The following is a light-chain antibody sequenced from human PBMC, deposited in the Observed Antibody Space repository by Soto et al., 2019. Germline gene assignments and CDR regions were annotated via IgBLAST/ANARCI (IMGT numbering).Light chain of an antibody. CDR1: QNINTY. V-gene: IGKV1-39*01. Sequence: DIQMTQSPSSLSASVGDRVTITCRASQNINTYLNWCQQKPGKAPNLLIYAASSLQSGVPSRFSGSGSGTDFTLTISSLQPEDFATYYCQQRYSTPYTFGQGTKLEMK. CDR3: QQRYSTPYT. CDR2: AAS. J-gene: IGKJ2*01.